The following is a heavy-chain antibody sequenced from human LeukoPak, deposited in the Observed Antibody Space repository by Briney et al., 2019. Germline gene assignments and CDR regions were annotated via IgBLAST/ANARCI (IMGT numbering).Heavy chain of an antibody. CDR1: GFTFTIFG. CDR3: ARESTAIPGDYFDY. D-gene: IGHD2-2*01. CDR2: IDARSGIT. Sequence: GGSLRLSCAASGFTFTIFGLNWVRQAPGKGPEWVSYIDARSGITYYADSVQGRFTISRDNAKESVFLQMNSLRAEDTAVYYCARESTAIPGDYFDYWGQGTLVTVSS. J-gene: IGHJ4*02. V-gene: IGHV3-48*01.